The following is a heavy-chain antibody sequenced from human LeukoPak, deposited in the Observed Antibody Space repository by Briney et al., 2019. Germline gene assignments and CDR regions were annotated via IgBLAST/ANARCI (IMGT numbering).Heavy chain of an antibody. CDR2: IYYSGST. Sequence: SETLSLTCTVSGGSISSSSYYWGWIRQPPGKGLEWIGSIYYSGSTYYNPSLKSRVTISVDTSKNQFSLKLSSVTAADTAVYYCARNRVGATDHWGQGTLVTVSS. CDR3: ARNRVGATDH. J-gene: IGHJ5*02. V-gene: IGHV4-39*01. D-gene: IGHD1-26*01. CDR1: GGSISSSSYY.